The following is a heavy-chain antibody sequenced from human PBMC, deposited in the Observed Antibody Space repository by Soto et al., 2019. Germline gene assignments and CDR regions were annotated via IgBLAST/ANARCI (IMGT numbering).Heavy chain of an antibody. CDR2: IDYSGST. J-gene: IGHJ5*02. Sequence: QVQLQESGPGLVKPSQTLSLTCTVSGGSISSGDYYWSWIRQPPGKGLEWIGYIDYSGSTYYNPSLKSRVTIPVDTSKSQFSLKLSSVTAADTAVYYCARDTFENWFDPWGQGTLVTVSS. D-gene: IGHD3-16*01. V-gene: IGHV4-30-4*01. CDR3: ARDTFENWFDP. CDR1: GGSISSGDYY.